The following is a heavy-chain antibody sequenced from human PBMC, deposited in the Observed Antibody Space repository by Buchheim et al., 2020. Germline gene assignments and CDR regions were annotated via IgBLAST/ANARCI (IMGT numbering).Heavy chain of an antibody. V-gene: IGHV1-2*04. CDR3: ARGAIVVVVAATPAYLDYYYGMDV. CDR1: GYTFTGYY. J-gene: IGHJ6*02. CDR2: INPNSGGT. Sequence: QVQLVQSGAEVKKPGASVKVSCKASGYTFTGYYMHWVRQAPGQGLEWMGWINPNSGGTNYAQKFQGWVTMTRDTSISTAYMELSRLRSDDTAVYYCARGAIVVVVAATPAYLDYYYGMDVWGQGTT. D-gene: IGHD2-15*01.